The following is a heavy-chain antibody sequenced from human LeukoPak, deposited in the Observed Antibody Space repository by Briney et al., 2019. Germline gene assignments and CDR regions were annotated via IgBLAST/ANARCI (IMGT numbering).Heavy chain of an antibody. CDR3: ARSPDYYYMDV. CDR1: GFTFGSYS. J-gene: IGHJ6*03. Sequence: SGGSLRLSCAASGFTFGSYSMNWVRQAPGKGLEWVSSISSSSSYIYYADSVKGRFTISRDNAKNSLYLQMNSLRAEDTAVYYCARSPDYYYMDVWGKGTTVTVSS. CDR2: ISSSSSYI. D-gene: IGHD1-26*01. V-gene: IGHV3-21*01.